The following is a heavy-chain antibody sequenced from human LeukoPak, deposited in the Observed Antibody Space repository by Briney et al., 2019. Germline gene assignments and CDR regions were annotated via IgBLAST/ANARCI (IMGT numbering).Heavy chain of an antibody. Sequence: PGRSLRLSCAASGFTFSSYWMHWVRQAPGKGLVWVSRINSDGSSTSYADSVKGRFTISRDNAKNTLYLQMNSLRAEDTAVYYCARGGYCSSTSCYYFDYWGQGTLVTVSS. CDR3: ARGGYCSSTSCYYFDY. J-gene: IGHJ4*02. CDR1: GFTFSSYW. CDR2: INSDGSST. D-gene: IGHD2-2*01. V-gene: IGHV3-74*01.